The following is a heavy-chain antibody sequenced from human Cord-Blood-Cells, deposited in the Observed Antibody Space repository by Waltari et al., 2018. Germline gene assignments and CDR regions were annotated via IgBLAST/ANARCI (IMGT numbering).Heavy chain of an antibody. CDR3: ARDLPYVDYYYGMDV. V-gene: IGHV4-4*02. D-gene: IGHD2-21*01. Sequence: QVQLQESGPGLVKPSGTLSLTCAVSGGPISSSNWWRWVRQAPGKGREWIGEIYHSGSTNYNPSLKSRVTISVDKSKNQFSLKLSSVTAADTAVYYCARDLPYVDYYYGMDVWGQGTTVTVSS. J-gene: IGHJ6*02. CDR1: GGPISSSNW. CDR2: IYHSGST.